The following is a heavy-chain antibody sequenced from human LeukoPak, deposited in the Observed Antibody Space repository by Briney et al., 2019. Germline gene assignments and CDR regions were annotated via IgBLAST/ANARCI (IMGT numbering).Heavy chain of an antibody. CDR2: ISGSGGST. Sequence: GGSLRLSCAASGFTFSSYGMSWVRQAPGKGLEWVSAISGSGGSTYYADSVKGRFTISRDNSKNTVYLQMNSLRAEDTAVYYCAKNYYGSGSSAGLDYWGQGTLVTVSS. V-gene: IGHV3-23*01. J-gene: IGHJ4*02. CDR1: GFTFSSYG. CDR3: AKNYYGSGSSAGLDY. D-gene: IGHD3-10*01.